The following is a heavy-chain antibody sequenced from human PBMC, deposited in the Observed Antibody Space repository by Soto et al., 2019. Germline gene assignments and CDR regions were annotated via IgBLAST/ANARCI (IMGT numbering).Heavy chain of an antibody. Sequence: GGSLRLSCAASGFTFSSYGMHWVRQAPGKGLEWVAVIWYDGSNKYYADSVKGRFTISRDNSKNTLYLQMNSLRAEDTAVYYCARAYDYGGNTHFDYWGQGTLVTVSS. CDR1: GFTFSSYG. CDR2: IWYDGSNK. D-gene: IGHD4-17*01. CDR3: ARAYDYGGNTHFDY. V-gene: IGHV3-33*01. J-gene: IGHJ4*02.